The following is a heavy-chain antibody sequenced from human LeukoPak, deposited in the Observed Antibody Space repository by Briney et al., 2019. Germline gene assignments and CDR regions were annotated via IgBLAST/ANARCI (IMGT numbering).Heavy chain of an antibody. J-gene: IGHJ4*02. CDR3: ASMVVAVADTDY. D-gene: IGHD6-19*01. Sequence: GGSLRLSCAASGFTFSSYAMHWVRQAPGKGLEWVAVISYGGSNTYSADSVKGRFTISRDNSKNTLYLQMNSLRPEDTAVYYCASMVVAVADTDYWGQGTLVTVSS. V-gene: IGHV3-30-3*01. CDR2: ISYGGSNT. CDR1: GFTFSSYA.